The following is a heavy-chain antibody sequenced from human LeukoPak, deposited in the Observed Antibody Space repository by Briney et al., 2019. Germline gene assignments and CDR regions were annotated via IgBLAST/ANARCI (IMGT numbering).Heavy chain of an antibody. CDR2: ISGSGGST. CDR1: GFTFSSYA. V-gene: IGHV3-23*01. Sequence: PGGSLRLSCAASGFTFSSYAMSWVRQAPGKGLEWVSAISGSGGSTYYADSVKGRFTISRDNSKNTLYLQMNSLRAEDTAVHYCAKAQDYGGNSARDYWGQGTLVTVSS. D-gene: IGHD4-23*01. J-gene: IGHJ4*02. CDR3: AKAQDYGGNSARDY.